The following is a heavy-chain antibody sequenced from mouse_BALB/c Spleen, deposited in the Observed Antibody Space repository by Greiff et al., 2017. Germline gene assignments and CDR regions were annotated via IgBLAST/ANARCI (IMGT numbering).Heavy chain of an antibody. D-gene: IGHD2-14*01. CDR1: GYSITSGYY. CDR2: ISYDGSN. CDR3: ARERYADYYAMDY. Sequence: EVKLMESGPGLVKPSQSLSLTCSVTGYSITSGYYWNWIRQFPGNKLEWMGYISYDGSNNYNPSLKNRISITRDTSKNQFFLKLNSVTTEDTATYYCARERYADYYAMDYWGQGTSVTVSS. J-gene: IGHJ4*01. V-gene: IGHV3-6*02.